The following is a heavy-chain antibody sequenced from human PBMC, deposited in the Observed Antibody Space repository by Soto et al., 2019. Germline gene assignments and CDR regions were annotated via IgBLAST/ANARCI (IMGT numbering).Heavy chain of an antibody. CDR1: GGSINNYY. J-gene: IGHJ6*02. Sequence: SETPSLTCTVSGGSINNYYWSWIRQPPGKGLEWIGYIYYSGSTNYNPSLKSRVNISVDTSKNQVSLNLNSVTAADTAVYYCARERHSRNYGMDVWGLGTTVTVSS. D-gene: IGHD4-4*01. V-gene: IGHV4-59*01. CDR2: IYYSGST. CDR3: ARERHSRNYGMDV.